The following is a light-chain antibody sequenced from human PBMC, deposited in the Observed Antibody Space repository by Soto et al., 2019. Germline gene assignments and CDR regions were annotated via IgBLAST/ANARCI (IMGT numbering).Light chain of an antibody. Sequence: QSVLTQPPSASGSPGQSVTISCTGTSSDVGDFNYVSWYQQHPGKAPKLMIYEVTKRPSGVPDRFSGSKSGNTASLTVSGLQAEDEADYYCSSYAGSKTIFGTGTKVTVL. J-gene: IGLJ1*01. CDR2: EVT. CDR3: SSYAGSKTI. CDR1: SSDVGDFNY. V-gene: IGLV2-8*01.